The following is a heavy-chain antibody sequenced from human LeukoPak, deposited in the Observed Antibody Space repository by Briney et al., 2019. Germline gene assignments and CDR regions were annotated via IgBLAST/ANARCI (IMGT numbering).Heavy chain of an antibody. J-gene: IGHJ4*02. Sequence: SETLSLTCGVSGGSIRSTNWWSWVRQPPGQGLEWIGYIYYSGSTYYNPSLKSRVTISVDTSKNQFSLKLSSVTAADTAVYYCARVGGQWLLDFDYWGQGTLVTVSS. CDR2: IYYSGST. CDR1: GGSIRSTNW. CDR3: ARVGGQWLLDFDY. V-gene: IGHV4-4*02. D-gene: IGHD6-19*01.